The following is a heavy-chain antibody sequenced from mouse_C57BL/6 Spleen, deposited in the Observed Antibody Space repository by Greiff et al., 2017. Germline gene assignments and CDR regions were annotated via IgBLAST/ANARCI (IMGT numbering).Heavy chain of an antibody. D-gene: IGHD1-1*01. Sequence: VMLVESGAELARPGASVKLSCKASGYTFTSYGISWVKQRTGQGLEWIGEIYPRSGNTYYNEKFKGKATLTADKSSSTAYMELRSLTSEDSAVYFCAREATTVVAPFDYWGQGTTLTVSS. J-gene: IGHJ2*01. CDR3: AREATTVVAPFDY. CDR2: IYPRSGNT. CDR1: GYTFTSYG. V-gene: IGHV1-81*01.